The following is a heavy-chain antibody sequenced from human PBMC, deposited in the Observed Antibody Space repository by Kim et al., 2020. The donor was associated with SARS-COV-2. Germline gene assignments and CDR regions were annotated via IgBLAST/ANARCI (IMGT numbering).Heavy chain of an antibody. D-gene: IGHD6-19*01. V-gene: IGHV3-21*04. CDR3: AREVAVAGTD. Sequence: GGSLRLSCAASGFTFSSYSMNWVRQAPGKGLEWVSSISSSSSYIYYADSLKGRFTISRDNAKNSLYLQMNSLRAEDTAVYYCAREVAVAGTDWGQGTLVTVSS. CDR1: GFTFSSYS. J-gene: IGHJ4*02. CDR2: ISSSSSYI.